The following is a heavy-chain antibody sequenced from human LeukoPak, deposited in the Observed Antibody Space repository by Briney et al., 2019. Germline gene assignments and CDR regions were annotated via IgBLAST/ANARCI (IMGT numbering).Heavy chain of an antibody. CDR2: IRRNSNEI. CDR1: GFIFSCSW. V-gene: IGHV3-7*01. D-gene: IGHD3/OR15-3a*01. CDR3: VRVRTEWYLDL. Sequence: PGGSLRLSCAASGFIFSCSWMTWVRQAPGLGLEWVSNIRRNSNEIFYVDSVKGRFTITRDNAKNSLYLQMNSLRAEDTAIDYCVRVRTEWYLDLWGRGTLVPVSS. J-gene: IGHJ2*01.